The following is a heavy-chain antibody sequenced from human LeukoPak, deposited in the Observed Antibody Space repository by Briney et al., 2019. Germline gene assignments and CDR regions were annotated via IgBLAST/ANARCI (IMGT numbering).Heavy chain of an antibody. J-gene: IGHJ3*02. V-gene: IGHV3-23*01. CDR1: GFTFSSYA. CDR2: ISGSGSIT. Sequence: GGSLRLSCGASGFTFSSYAMSWVRQGPGKGLQWVSTISGSGSITYYADSVKGRFTISRDNSKNTLYLQMNSLRAEDTAVYYCAREGRAAAGAFDIWGQGTMVTVSS. CDR3: AREGRAAAGAFDI. D-gene: IGHD6-13*01.